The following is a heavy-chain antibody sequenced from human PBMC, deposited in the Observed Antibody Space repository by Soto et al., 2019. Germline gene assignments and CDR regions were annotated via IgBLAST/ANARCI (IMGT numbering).Heavy chain of an antibody. CDR3: ARAPTYYDFWSGKNYYYYGMDV. D-gene: IGHD3-3*01. J-gene: IGHJ6*02. CDR2: IYYSGST. CDR1: GGSISSGDYY. V-gene: IGHV4-30-4*01. Sequence: TSETLSLTCTVSGGSISSGDYYWSWIRQPPGKGLEWIGYIYYSGSTYYNPSLKSRVTISVDTSKNQFSLKLSSVTAADTAVYYCARAPTYYDFWSGKNYYYYGMDVWGQGTTVTVSS.